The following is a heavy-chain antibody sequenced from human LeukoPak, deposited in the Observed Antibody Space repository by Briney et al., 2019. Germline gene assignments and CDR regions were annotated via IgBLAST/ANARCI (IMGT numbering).Heavy chain of an antibody. CDR2: IYYSGST. CDR3: ARVRYFDWLAEDAFDI. V-gene: IGHV4-39*07. Sequence: SETLSLTCTVSGGSISSSSYYWGWIRQPPGKGLEWIGSIYYSGSTYYNPSLKSRVTISVDTSKNQFSLKLSSVTAADTAVYYCARVRYFDWLAEDAFDIWGQGTMVTVSS. J-gene: IGHJ3*02. CDR1: GGSISSSSYY. D-gene: IGHD3-9*01.